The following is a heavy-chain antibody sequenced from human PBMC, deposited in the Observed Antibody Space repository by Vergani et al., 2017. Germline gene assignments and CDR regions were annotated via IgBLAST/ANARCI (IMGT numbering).Heavy chain of an antibody. Sequence: QVQLQQWGAGLLKPSETLSLTCAVYGGSFSGYYWSWIRQPPGKGREWIGEINHSGSTNYNPSLKSRVTISVDTTKNQFSLKLSSVTAADTAVYYCARGPPYYDSRRGAFDIWGQGTMVTVSS. J-gene: IGHJ3*02. CDR3: ARGPPYYDSRRGAFDI. CDR2: INHSGST. V-gene: IGHV4-34*01. CDR1: GGSFSGYY. D-gene: IGHD3-22*01.